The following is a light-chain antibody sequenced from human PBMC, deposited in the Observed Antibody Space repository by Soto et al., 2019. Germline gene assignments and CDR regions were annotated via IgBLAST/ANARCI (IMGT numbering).Light chain of an antibody. Sequence: DIQMTQSPSSLSASVGDRVTITCQASQDISNYLNWYQQKPGKAPKLLIYDASTFETGVPSRFSGSGSGTDFPCTISSLQPEDIATYYCQQYDNLPPLTFGGGTKVEIK. V-gene: IGKV1-33*01. CDR2: DAS. CDR3: QQYDNLPPLT. J-gene: IGKJ4*01. CDR1: QDISNY.